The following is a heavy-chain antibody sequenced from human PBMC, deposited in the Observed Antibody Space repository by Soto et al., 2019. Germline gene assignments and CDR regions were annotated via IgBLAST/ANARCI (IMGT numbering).Heavy chain of an antibody. J-gene: IGHJ4*02. V-gene: IGHV4-59*11. CDR2: IYYSGNT. D-gene: IGHD3-10*01. CDR1: SDSTSTHN. CDR3: ARLGSAAGALDY. Sequence: SETLSLTCAVSSDSTSTHNWSWIRQPPGKGLEWIGYIYYSGNTNYNPSLQSRVTISVDTSKNQFSLKLNSVTAADTAVYYCARLGSAAGALDYWGQGTLVTVSS.